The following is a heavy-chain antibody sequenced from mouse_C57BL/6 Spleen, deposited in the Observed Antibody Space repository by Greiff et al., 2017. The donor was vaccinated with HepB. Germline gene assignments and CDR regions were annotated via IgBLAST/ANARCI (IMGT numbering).Heavy chain of an antibody. J-gene: IGHJ2*01. CDR2: IYPSDSET. CDR3: ASGNSYGGFDY. D-gene: IGHD2-1*01. CDR1: GYTFTSYW. Sequence: QVQLQQPGAELVRPGSSVKLSCKASGYTFTSYWMHWVKQRPIQGLEWIGNIYPSDSETHYNQKFKDKATLTVDKSSSTDYMQLSSLTSEDSAVYYCASGNSYGGFDYWGQGTPVTVSS. V-gene: IGHV1-52*01.